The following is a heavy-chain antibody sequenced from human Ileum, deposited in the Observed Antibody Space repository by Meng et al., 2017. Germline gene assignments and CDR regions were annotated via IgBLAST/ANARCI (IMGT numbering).Heavy chain of an antibody. D-gene: IGHD1-26*01. V-gene: IGHV1-18*01. Sequence: ASVKVSCKTSGYSLSNYGVSWVRQAPGQGLEWMGWINVYKGNTNYAQKFRGRVTMTTDTSTSTAYMELWSLRSDDTAIYYCGRDQDQWDRAFLDYWGQGTLVTVSS. CDR3: GRDQDQWDRAFLDY. CDR1: GYSLSNYG. J-gene: IGHJ4*02. CDR2: INVYKGNT.